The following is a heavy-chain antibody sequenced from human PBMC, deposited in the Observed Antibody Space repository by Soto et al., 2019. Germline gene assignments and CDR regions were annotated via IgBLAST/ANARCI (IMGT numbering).Heavy chain of an antibody. CDR2: ITGSGDKT. D-gene: IGHD3-10*01. CDR1: GFPFSTYA. V-gene: IGHV3-23*01. Sequence: GVPMSLSCPASGFPFSTYAMSWVRQAPGKGLEWVSGITGSGDKTYYADSVKGRFTISRDNSENTLYLQMNSLRVEDTAEYYCAKVLMGILRGNCDYWGQGTQVTVSA. CDR3: AKVLMGILRGNCDY. J-gene: IGHJ4*02.